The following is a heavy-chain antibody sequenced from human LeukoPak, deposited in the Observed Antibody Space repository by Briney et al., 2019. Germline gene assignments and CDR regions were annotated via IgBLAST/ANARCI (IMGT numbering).Heavy chain of an antibody. Sequence: SETLSLTCTVSGGSISSYYWSWIRQPTGKALEWIGYIYYSGSTNYNPSLKSRVTISVDTSKNQFSLKLSSVTAADTAVYYCAREPRGIAAAVTDAFDIWGQGTMVTVSS. J-gene: IGHJ3*02. CDR2: IYYSGST. CDR1: GGSISSYY. D-gene: IGHD6-13*01. CDR3: AREPRGIAAAVTDAFDI. V-gene: IGHV4-59*01.